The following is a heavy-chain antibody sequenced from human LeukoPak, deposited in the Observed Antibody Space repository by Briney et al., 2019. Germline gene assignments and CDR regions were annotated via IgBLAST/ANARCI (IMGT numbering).Heavy chain of an antibody. CDR3: ARGVATTPYYYYYYMDV. CDR1: GGSFSGYY. Sequence: PSETLSLTCAVYGGSFSGYYWSWIRQPPGKGLEWIGEINHSGSTNYNPSLKSRVTISVDTSKNQFSLKLSSVTAADTAVYYCARGVATTPYYYYYYMDVWGKGTTVTVS. V-gene: IGHV4-34*01. CDR2: INHSGST. J-gene: IGHJ6*03. D-gene: IGHD5-24*01.